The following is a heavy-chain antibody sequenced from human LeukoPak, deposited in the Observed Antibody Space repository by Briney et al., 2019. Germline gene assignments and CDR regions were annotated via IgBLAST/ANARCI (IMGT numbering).Heavy chain of an antibody. Sequence: GGSLRLSCAASGITISTYSMNWVRQAPGKGLEWVSSISSSSGYIYYEDSVQGRFTISRDNGKNSLYLQMNSLRAEDTVVYYCARDTDGFESGYGYYYYHGMDVWGQGTTVTVSS. CDR3: ARDTDGFESGYGYYYYHGMDV. CDR1: GITISTYS. J-gene: IGHJ6*02. V-gene: IGHV3-21*01. D-gene: IGHD3-3*01. CDR2: ISSSSGYI.